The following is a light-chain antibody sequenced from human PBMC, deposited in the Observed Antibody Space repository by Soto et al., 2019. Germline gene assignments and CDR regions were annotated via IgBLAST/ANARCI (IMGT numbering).Light chain of an antibody. V-gene: IGKV1-5*01. J-gene: IGKJ1*01. CDR1: QSISSW. CDR2: DAS. Sequence: DIQMTQSPSTLSASVGDRVTITCRASQSISSWLAWYQQKPGKAPKLLIYDASSLESGVPSRCSGSGSGTDFALTLSSLQPDDFSSYYCQQYRTFGEGTKVEIK. CDR3: QQYRT.